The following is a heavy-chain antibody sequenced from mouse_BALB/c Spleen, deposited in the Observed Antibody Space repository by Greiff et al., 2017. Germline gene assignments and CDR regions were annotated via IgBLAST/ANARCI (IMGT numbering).Heavy chain of an antibody. CDR2: IRLKSDNYAT. CDR3: TGWFAY. Sequence: EVQVVESGGGLVQPGGSMKLSCVASGFTFSSYWMSWVRQSPEKGLEWVAEIRLKSDNYATHYAESVKGKFTISRDDSKSRLYLQMNSLRAEDTGIYYCTGWFAYWGQGTLVTVSA. CDR1: GFTFSSYW. V-gene: IGHV6-6*02. J-gene: IGHJ3*01.